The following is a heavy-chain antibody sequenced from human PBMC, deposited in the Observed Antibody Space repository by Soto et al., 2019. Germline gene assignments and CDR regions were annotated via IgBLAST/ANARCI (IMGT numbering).Heavy chain of an antibody. J-gene: IGHJ6*02. V-gene: IGHV6-1*01. CDR3: ARDKIYYGMDV. CDR2: TYYMSKWYN. CDR1: GDSVSSKSAA. Sequence: SRTLSLTCAISGDSVSSKSAAWNWVRHSPSRGLEWLGRTYYMSKWYNDYAVSVKSRITINPDTSKNQFSLQLNSVTPEDTAVYYCARDKIYYGMDVWGQGTTVTVSS.